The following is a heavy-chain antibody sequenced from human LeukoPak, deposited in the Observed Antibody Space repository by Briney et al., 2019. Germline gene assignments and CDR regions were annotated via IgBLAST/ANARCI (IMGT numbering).Heavy chain of an antibody. V-gene: IGHV4-4*02. CDR3: ARQGVVITTSVAFDI. D-gene: IGHD3-22*01. CDR2: IYHSGST. J-gene: IGHJ3*02. CDR1: GGSISSSNW. Sequence: SGTLSLTCAVSGGSISSSNWWSWVRPPPGKGLEWIGEIYHSGSTNYNPSLKSRVTISVDKSENQFSLKLSSVTAADTAVYYCARQGVVITTSVAFDIWGQGTMVTVSS.